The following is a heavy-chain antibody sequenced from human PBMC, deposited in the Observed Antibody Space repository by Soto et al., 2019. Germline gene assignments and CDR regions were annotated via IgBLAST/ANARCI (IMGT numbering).Heavy chain of an antibody. J-gene: IGHJ4*02. Sequence: QITLKESGPTLVRATQTLTLTCTFSGFSLSTSGLGVGWIRQPPGKALEWLALIYWNDDKRYSPSLKARLTITKDTSKNQVVLTMTNMDPVDTATYCCAHRPSGWYLFDYWGQGTLVTVSS. CDR2: IYWNDDK. CDR3: AHRPSGWYLFDY. CDR1: GFSLSTSGLG. D-gene: IGHD6-19*01. V-gene: IGHV2-5*01.